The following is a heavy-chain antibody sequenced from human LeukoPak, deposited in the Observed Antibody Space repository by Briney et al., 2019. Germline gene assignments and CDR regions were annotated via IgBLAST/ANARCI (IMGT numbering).Heavy chain of an antibody. CDR1: GFTFSSYG. J-gene: IGHJ4*02. V-gene: IGHV3-23*01. CDR3: AKGGSDSAYSYGDY. D-gene: IGHD5-18*01. Sequence: PGGSLRLSCAASGFTFSSYGMSWVRQAPGKGLEWVSAISGSGGSTYYADSVKGRFTISRDNSKNTLYLQMNSLRAEDTAVYYCAKGGSDSAYSYGDYWGQGTLVTVSS. CDR2: ISGSGGST.